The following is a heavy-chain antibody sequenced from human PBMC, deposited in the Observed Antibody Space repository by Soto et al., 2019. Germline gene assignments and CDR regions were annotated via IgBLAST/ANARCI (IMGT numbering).Heavy chain of an antibody. Sequence: EVQLAESGGGLVQPGGSLRLSCAASGFTFSSYWMHWVRQAPGKGLVWVSRINIDGSSTSYADSVKGRFTSSRGTAKNTLYLRMDSRRVGDTAVYYWARGRGYCSGSSCYVDLWGQGTLVTVSS. D-gene: IGHD2-15*01. CDR2: INIDGSST. V-gene: IGHV3-74*01. CDR1: GFTFSSYW. CDR3: ARGRGYCSGSSCYVDL. J-gene: IGHJ5*02.